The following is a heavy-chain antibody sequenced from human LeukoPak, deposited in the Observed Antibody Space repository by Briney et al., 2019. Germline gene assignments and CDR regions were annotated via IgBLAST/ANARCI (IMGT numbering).Heavy chain of an antibody. D-gene: IGHD5-18*01. J-gene: IGHJ4*02. V-gene: IGHV3-11*03. Sequence: PGGSLRLSCAASGFTFSDYYMSWLRQAPGQGLEWLSYISSSSTYTNYADSVKGRFSISRDNAKNSVYLQMNSLRAEDTAVYYCAKGYSYGHFWGQGTLVTVSS. CDR3: AKGYSYGHF. CDR2: ISSSSTYT. CDR1: GFTFSDYY.